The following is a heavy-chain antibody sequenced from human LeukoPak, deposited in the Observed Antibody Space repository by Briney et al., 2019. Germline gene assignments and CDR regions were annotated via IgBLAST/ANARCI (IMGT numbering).Heavy chain of an antibody. V-gene: IGHV4-34*01. Sequence: SETLSLTCAVYGGSISGYYWNWIRQPPGKGLEWIGEINHGGSTNYNPSLKSRITISVDTSKNQFSLKLSSVTAADTAVYYCARGRTVFGVVVHANYHYYSYMDVWDKGTTVTVSS. CDR2: INHGGST. D-gene: IGHD3-3*01. J-gene: IGHJ6*03. CDR3: ARGRTVFGVVVHANYHYYSYMDV. CDR1: GGSISGYY.